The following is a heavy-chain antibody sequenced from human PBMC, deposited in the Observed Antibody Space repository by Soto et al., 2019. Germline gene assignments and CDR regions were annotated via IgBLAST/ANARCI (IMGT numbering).Heavy chain of an antibody. J-gene: IGHJ4*02. D-gene: IGHD3-22*01. CDR1: GGTFSSYT. V-gene: IGHV1-69*04. CDR3: AREDYYDSSGYYYIYFDY. CDR2: IIPILGIA. Sequence: SVKVSCKASGGTFSSYTISWVRQATGQGLEWMGRIIPILGIANYAQKFQGRVTITADKSTSTAYMELSSLRSEDTAVYYCAREDYYDSSGYYYIYFDYWGQGTLVTSPQ.